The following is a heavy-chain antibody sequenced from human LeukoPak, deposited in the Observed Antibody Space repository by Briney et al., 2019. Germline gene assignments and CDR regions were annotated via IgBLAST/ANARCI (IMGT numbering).Heavy chain of an antibody. V-gene: IGHV3-23*01. CDR2: ISGSGGST. J-gene: IGHJ4*02. CDR1: GFTFSSYG. D-gene: IGHD4-17*01. CDR3: AKDDSRTVTTYFDY. Sequence: GGSLRLSCAASGFTFSSYGMSWVRQAPGKGLEWVSAISGSGGSTYYADSVKGRFTISRDNSKNTLYLQMNSLRAEDTAVYYCAKDDSRTVTTYFDYWGQGTLVTVSS.